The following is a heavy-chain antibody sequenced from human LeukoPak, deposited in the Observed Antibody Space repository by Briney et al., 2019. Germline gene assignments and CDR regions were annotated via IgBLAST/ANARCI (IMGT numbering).Heavy chain of an antibody. J-gene: IGHJ4*02. CDR1: GGSINNYY. CDR3: ARQTAKNVDTARFDS. CDR2: IYYSGTT. D-gene: IGHD5-18*01. V-gene: IGHV4-59*08. Sequence: SETLSLTCAISGGSINNYYWSWIRQPPGKGLEWIGYIYYSGTTNYSPSLNSRVNISLDTAKNQSSLRLSSVTAADTAVYYCARQTAKNVDTARFDSWGQGTLVTVSS.